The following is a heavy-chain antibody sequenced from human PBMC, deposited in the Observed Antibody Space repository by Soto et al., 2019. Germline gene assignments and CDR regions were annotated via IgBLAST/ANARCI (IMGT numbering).Heavy chain of an antibody. CDR2: MYYSGST. Sequence: QVQLRESGPGLVKPSQTLSLTCTVSGGSINSGGYYWNWIRQHPGKGLEWIGYMYYSGSTYYNPFTRRRVIISADTSENHFALRLSSVTAADTAVYFCARVYRQSGYSSSWVFDYWGQGTLVNVSS. CDR3: ARVYRQSGYSSSWVFDY. J-gene: IGHJ4*02. CDR1: GGSINSGGYY. D-gene: IGHD6-13*01. V-gene: IGHV4-31*03.